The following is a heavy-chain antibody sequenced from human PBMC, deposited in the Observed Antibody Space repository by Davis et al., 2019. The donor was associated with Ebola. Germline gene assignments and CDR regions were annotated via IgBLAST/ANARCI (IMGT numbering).Heavy chain of an antibody. CDR1: GFTFSNYG. CDR2: ISYDGSSK. V-gene: IGHV3-30*03. CDR3: ARDFVAWIAVAGTGYYYGMDV. J-gene: IGHJ6*04. D-gene: IGHD6-19*01. Sequence: GESLKTPCAASGFTFSNYGMHWVRQAPGKGLEWVAVISYDGSSKYYADSVKGRFTISRDNSKNTLYLQMNSLRAEDTAVYYCARDFVAWIAVAGTGYYYGMDVWGKGTTVTVSS.